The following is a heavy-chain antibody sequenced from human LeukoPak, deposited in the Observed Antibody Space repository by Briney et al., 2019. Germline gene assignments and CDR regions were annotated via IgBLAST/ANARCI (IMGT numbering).Heavy chain of an antibody. CDR3: ARAGVINPSGYYSP. D-gene: IGHD3-3*01. V-gene: IGHV1-18*01. Sequence: GASVKVSCKASGYSFHSYGISWVRQAPGQGLEWMGWISAYNGNTKYAQYLQGRVTMTTDTSTSTAYMELRSLRSDDTAVYYCARAGVINPSGYYSPWGQGTLVTVSS. J-gene: IGHJ5*02. CDR2: ISAYNGNT. CDR1: GYSFHSYG.